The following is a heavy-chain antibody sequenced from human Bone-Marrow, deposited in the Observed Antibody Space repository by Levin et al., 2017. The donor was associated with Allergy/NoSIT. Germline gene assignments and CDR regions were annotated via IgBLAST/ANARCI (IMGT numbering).Heavy chain of an antibody. CDR2: ISGSGGST. D-gene: IGHD5-18*01. Sequence: GESLKISCAASGFTFSRYAMSWVRQAPGKGLEWVSAISGSGGSTYYADSVKGRFTISRDNSKNTLYLQMNSLRAEDTAVYYCAKDRDGYSYGYGLGWFDPWGQGTLVTVSS. CDR1: GFTFSRYA. CDR3: AKDRDGYSYGYGLGWFDP. J-gene: IGHJ5*02. V-gene: IGHV3-23*01.